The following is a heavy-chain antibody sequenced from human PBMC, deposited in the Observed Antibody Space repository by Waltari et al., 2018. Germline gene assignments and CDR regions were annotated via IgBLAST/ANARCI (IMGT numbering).Heavy chain of an antibody. CDR2: ISDGGGT. CDR1: GDSISSNTYP. CDR3: ARRSRDSSGHFYSDY. Sequence: LQLQESGPGLVKPSETLSLTCTVPGDSISSNTYPWAGVPQPPGEGLAWLATISDGGGTSYKPSLKSRVTISIDTSKNHYSLVLTSVTAADTAVYYCARRSRDSSGHFYSDYWGQGTLVAVSS. V-gene: IGHV4-39*02. J-gene: IGHJ4*02. D-gene: IGHD3-22*01.